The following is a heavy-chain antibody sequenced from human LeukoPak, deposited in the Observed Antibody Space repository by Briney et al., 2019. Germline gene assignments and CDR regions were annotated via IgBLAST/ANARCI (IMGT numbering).Heavy chain of an antibody. CDR3: ARAVGAIGYYYYMDV. J-gene: IGHJ6*03. V-gene: IGHV4-61*02. Sequence: SETLSLTCTVSGGSISSGSYYWSWIRQPAGKGLEWIGRIYTSGSTNYNPSLKSRVTISVDTSKNQFSLKLSSVTAADTAVYYCARAVGAIGYYYYMDVWGKGTTVTVSS. D-gene: IGHD1-26*01. CDR2: IYTSGST. CDR1: GGSISSGSYY.